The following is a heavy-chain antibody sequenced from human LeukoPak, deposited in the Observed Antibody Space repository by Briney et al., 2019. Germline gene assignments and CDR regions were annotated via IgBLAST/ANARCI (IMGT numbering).Heavy chain of an antibody. J-gene: IGHJ4*02. Sequence: APVKVSCKASGHTFTGYYIHWVRQAPGQGLEWMGWINPNSGGTNYAQKLQGRVTVTWDTSISTAYMDLSSLTSDDTAVYYCGRGRLPTIGVVNPSYYFDYWGQGTLVTVSS. CDR3: GRGRLPTIGVVNPSYYFDY. CDR2: INPNSGGT. D-gene: IGHD3-22*01. V-gene: IGHV1-2*02. CDR1: GHTFTGYY.